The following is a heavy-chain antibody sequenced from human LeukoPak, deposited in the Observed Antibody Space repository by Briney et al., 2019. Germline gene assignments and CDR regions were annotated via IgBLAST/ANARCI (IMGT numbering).Heavy chain of an antibody. CDR3: ARHRGAVDNAFDI. CDR2: IYYSGST. J-gene: IGHJ3*02. CDR1: GGSFSGYY. Sequence: SETLSLTCAVYGGSFSGYYWTWIRQPPGKGLEWIGSIYYSGSTYYNPSLKSRVTISVDTSKNQFSLKLSSVTAADTAVYYCARHRGAVDNAFDIWGQGTMVTVSS. V-gene: IGHV4-34*01. D-gene: IGHD6-19*01.